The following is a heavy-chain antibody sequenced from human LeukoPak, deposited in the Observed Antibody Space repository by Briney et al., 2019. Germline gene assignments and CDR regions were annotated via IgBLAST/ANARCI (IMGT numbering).Heavy chain of an antibody. CDR3: ARDEQWLEYYAFDI. Sequence: SQTLSLTCATSGDSVSSNSAAWNWIRQSPSRGLEWLGRTYHRSKWHNDYAVSVKSRIIINPDTSKNQFSLQLNSVTPEDTAVYYCARDEQWLEYYAFDIWGQGTTVTVFS. CDR2: TYHRSKWHN. J-gene: IGHJ3*02. V-gene: IGHV6-1*01. CDR1: GDSVSSNSAA. D-gene: IGHD6-19*01.